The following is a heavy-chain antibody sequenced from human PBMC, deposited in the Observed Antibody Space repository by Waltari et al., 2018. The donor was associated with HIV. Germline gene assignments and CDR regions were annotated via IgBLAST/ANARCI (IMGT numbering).Heavy chain of an antibody. D-gene: IGHD6-13*01. CDR2: ISYDGSNK. J-gene: IGHJ4*02. CDR1: SSYA. CDR3: ARVSPAIAAAGDY. Sequence: SSYAMHWVRQAPGKGLEWVVVISYDGSNKYYADSVKGRFTISRDNSKNTLYLQMNSLRAEDTAVYYCARVSPAIAAAGDYWGQGTLVTVSS. V-gene: IGHV3-30*01.